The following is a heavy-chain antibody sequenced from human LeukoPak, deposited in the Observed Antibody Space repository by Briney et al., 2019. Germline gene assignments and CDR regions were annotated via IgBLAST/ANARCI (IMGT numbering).Heavy chain of an antibody. CDR1: GYTFTGYY. V-gene: IGHV1-2*02. CDR2: INPNSGGT. Sequence: ASVKVSCKASGYTFTGYYMHWVRQAPGQGLEWMGWINPNSGGTNYAQKFQGRVTMTRDTSISTAYMELSRQRSDDTAVYYCARVHYDFWSGIHYYYYGMDVWGQGTTVTVSS. J-gene: IGHJ6*02. D-gene: IGHD3-3*01. CDR3: ARVHYDFWSGIHYYYYGMDV.